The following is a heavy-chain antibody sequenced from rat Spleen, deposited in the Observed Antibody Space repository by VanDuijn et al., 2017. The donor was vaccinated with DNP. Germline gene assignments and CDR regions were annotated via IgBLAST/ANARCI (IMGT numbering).Heavy chain of an antibody. V-gene: IGHV5-20*01. CDR3: AKAGGYSPWYFDY. Sequence: EVQLVESGGGLVQPGRSLKLSCAASGFTFSDYYMAWVRQAPTKGLEWVAYIRYDGGNTYYRDSVKGRFTISRDNAKSTLYLQMDSLRSEETATYYCAKAGGYSPWYFDYWGQGVMVTVSS. D-gene: IGHD1-11*01. CDR2: IRYDGGNT. CDR1: GFTFSDYY. J-gene: IGHJ2*01.